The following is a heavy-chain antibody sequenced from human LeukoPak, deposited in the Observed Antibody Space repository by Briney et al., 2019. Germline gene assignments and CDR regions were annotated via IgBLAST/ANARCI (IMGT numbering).Heavy chain of an antibody. CDR3: VGSGSY. Sequence: GGSLRLSCAASGSYWMSWVRQAPGKGLEWVANIKQDGSEKYYVDSVKGRFTISRDNAKNSLYLQMSSLRAEDTAVYYCVGSGSYWGQGTLVTVSS. CDR2: IKQDGSEK. J-gene: IGHJ4*02. CDR1: GSYW. D-gene: IGHD1-26*01. V-gene: IGHV3-7*01.